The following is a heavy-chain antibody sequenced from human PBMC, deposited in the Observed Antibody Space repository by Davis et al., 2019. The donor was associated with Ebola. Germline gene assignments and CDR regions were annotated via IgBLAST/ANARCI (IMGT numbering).Heavy chain of an antibody. CDR2: INAGNGNT. CDR3: ARDNGSGWYIWFDP. D-gene: IGHD6-19*01. J-gene: IGHJ5*02. CDR1: GFTLTKYA. Sequence: ASVKVSCKASGFTLTKYAIHWVRQAPGQRLEWMGWINAGNGNTKYSQKFQGRVTITRDTSASTAYMELSSLRSEDTAVYYCARDNGSGWYIWFDPWGQGTLVTVSS. V-gene: IGHV1-3*01.